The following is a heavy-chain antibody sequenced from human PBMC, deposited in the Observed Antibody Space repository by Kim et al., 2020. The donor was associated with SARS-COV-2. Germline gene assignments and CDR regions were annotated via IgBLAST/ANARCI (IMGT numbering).Heavy chain of an antibody. J-gene: IGHJ4*02. CDR3: ARGGSITMVREDLGDY. V-gene: IGHV3-48*03. Sequence: VKGRLTIARDNAKNSLYLQMNSLRAEDTAVYYCARGGSITMVREDLGDYWGQGTLVTVSS. D-gene: IGHD3-10*01.